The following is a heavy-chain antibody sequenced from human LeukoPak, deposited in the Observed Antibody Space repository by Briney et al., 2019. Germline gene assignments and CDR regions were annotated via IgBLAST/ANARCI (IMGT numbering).Heavy chain of an antibody. J-gene: IGHJ4*02. V-gene: IGHV3-21*01. Sequence: GGSLRLSCAASGFTFSSYSMNWVRQAPGKGLEWVSSISSSSSYIYYADSVKGRFTISRDNAKNSLYLQMNSLRAEDTAVYYCARDIGIAVAGSYFDYWGQGPRSPSPQ. CDR1: GFTFSSYS. CDR3: ARDIGIAVAGSYFDY. D-gene: IGHD6-19*01. CDR2: ISSSSSYI.